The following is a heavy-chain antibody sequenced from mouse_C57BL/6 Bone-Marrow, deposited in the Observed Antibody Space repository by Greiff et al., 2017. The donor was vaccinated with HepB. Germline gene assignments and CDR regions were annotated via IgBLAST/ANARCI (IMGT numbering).Heavy chain of an antibody. V-gene: IGHV10-3*01. D-gene: IGHD2-2*01. CDR3: VGENHYGYDSAMDY. J-gene: IGHJ4*01. CDR1: GFTFNTYA. CDR2: IRSKSSNYAT. Sequence: GGGLVQPKGSLKLSCAASGFTFNTYAMHWVRQAPGKGLEWVARIRSKSSNYATYYADSVEDRFTISRDDSQSMLYLQMNNLKTEDTAMYYCVGENHYGYDSAMDYWGQGTSVTVSS.